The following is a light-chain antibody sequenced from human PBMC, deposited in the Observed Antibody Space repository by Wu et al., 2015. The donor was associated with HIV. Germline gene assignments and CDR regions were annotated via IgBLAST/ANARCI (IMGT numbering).Light chain of an antibody. CDR1: QGISKS. CDR2: ATS. J-gene: IGKJ2*01. CDR3: QQFNSYRYT. V-gene: IGKV1-NL1*01. Sequence: DIHMTQSPSSLSASVGDRVTITCRASQGISKSLAWYQQKPGKAPKLLLYATSRLESGVPSRFSGSGSVTDYTLTISSLQPEDFVTYYCQQFNSYRYTFGQGTKLEIK.